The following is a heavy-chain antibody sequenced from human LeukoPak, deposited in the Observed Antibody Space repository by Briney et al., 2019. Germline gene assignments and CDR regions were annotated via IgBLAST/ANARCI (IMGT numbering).Heavy chain of an antibody. CDR3: ARVLRGITMILVVDAFDI. V-gene: IGHV1-2*02. J-gene: IGHJ3*02. CDR2: INPNSGGT. CDR1: GYTFTSYG. Sequence: GASVKVSCKASGYTFTSYGISWVRQAPGQGLEWMGWINPNSGGTNYAQKFQGRVTMTRDTSITTAYMELSRLRSDDTAVYYCARVLRGITMILVVDAFDIWGQGTGVTVSS. D-gene: IGHD3-22*01.